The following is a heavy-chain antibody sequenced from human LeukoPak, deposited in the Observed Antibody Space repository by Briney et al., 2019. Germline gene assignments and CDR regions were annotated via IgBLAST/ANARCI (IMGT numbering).Heavy chain of an antibody. CDR2: INHSGST. V-gene: IGHV4-34*01. Sequence: SETLSLTCAVYGGSFSGYYWSWIRQPPGKGLEWIGEINHSGSTNYNPPLKSRVTISVDTSKNQFSLKLSSVTAADTAVYYCARERAPSLYYDSSGYYPLDYWGQGTLVTVSS. J-gene: IGHJ4*02. D-gene: IGHD3-22*01. CDR1: GGSFSGYY. CDR3: ARERAPSLYYDSSGYYPLDY.